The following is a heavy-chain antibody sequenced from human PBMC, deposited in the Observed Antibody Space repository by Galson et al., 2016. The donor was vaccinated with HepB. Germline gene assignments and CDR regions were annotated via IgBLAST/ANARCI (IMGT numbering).Heavy chain of an antibody. CDR1: GGSFTGSY. V-gene: IGHV4-34*01. J-gene: IGHJ3*02. Sequence: SETLSLTCAVSGGSFTGSYCSWIRQPPGKGLEWIGEINQSGSASVNPSLRSRVTTSVDASMSHFSLKLTSVTAADTAVYYCARDPPTPGPSGAFDIRGHGTVVTVSS. D-gene: IGHD1-14*01. CDR2: INQSGSA. CDR3: ARDPPTPGPSGAFDI.